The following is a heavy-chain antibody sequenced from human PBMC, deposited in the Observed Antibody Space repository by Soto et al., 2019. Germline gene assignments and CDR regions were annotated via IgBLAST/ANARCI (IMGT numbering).Heavy chain of an antibody. D-gene: IGHD6-13*01. CDR2: IIPIIGTP. Sequence: GASVKVSCKASGGTFNSYTITWVRQAPGQGLEWMGGIIPIIGTPNYAQRFQGRITITADESTSTVYMELSSLQSEDTAVYYCASSFGTSWYGDYWGQGTPVTVSS. J-gene: IGHJ4*02. CDR1: GGTFNSYT. V-gene: IGHV1-69*13. CDR3: ASSFGTSWYGDY.